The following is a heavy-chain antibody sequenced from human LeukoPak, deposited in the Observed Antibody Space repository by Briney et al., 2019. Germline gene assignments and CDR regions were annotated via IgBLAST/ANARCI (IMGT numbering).Heavy chain of an antibody. D-gene: IGHD3-10*01. J-gene: IGHJ4*02. CDR2: IYTSGST. V-gene: IGHV4-59*10. Sequence: SETLSLTCAVYGGSFSGYYWSWIRQPAGKGLEWIGRIYTSGSTNYNPSLKSRVTMSVDTSKNQFSLKLSSVTAADTAVYYCARAGFTMVRGVMGAFDYWGQGTLVTVSS. CDR3: ARAGFTMVRGVMGAFDY. CDR1: GGSFSGYY.